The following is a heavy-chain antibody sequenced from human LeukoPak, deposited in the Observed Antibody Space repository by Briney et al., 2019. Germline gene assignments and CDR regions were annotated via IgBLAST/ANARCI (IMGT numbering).Heavy chain of an antibody. J-gene: IGHJ3*02. D-gene: IGHD6-13*01. CDR3: AFGGIAAAGTSDAFDI. V-gene: IGHV4-34*01. Sequence: PSETLSLTCAVYGGSFSGYYWSWIRQPPGKGLEWIGEINHSGSTNYNPSLKSRVTISVDTSKNQFSLKLSSVTAADTAVYYCAFGGIAAAGTSDAFDIWGQGTMVTASS. CDR1: GGSFSGYY. CDR2: INHSGST.